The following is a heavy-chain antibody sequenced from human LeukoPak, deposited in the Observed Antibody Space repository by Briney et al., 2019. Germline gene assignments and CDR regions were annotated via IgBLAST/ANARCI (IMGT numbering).Heavy chain of an antibody. V-gene: IGHV3-15*01. CDR2: IKSNADGGTP. J-gene: IGHJ4*02. CDR3: TTFYHEYSPY. Sequence: AGGSLRLSYAASGFSFMNAWMIWVRQAPGKGLEWVGRIKSNADGGTPDYAAPARGRFTISRDDSKNTLYLQMNSLKTEDTAVYYCTTFYHEYSPYWGRGTLVTVSS. CDR1: GFSFMNAW. D-gene: IGHD2/OR15-2a*01.